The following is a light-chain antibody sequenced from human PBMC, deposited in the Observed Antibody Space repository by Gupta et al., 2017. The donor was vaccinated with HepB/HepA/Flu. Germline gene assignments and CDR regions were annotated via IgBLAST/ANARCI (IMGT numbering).Light chain of an antibody. CDR2: SAS. V-gene: IGKV3-20*01. J-gene: IGKJ4*01. CDR1: PSVSSSY. Sequence: EIVLTQCLGTLSLSSAERATLSCRASPSVSSSYLAWYQQKPGQAPRLLIYSASSRATGIPDRFSGSGSGTDFTLTISRLEPEDFAVYYCQQYGSSPLTFGGGTKVEIK. CDR3: QQYGSSPLT.